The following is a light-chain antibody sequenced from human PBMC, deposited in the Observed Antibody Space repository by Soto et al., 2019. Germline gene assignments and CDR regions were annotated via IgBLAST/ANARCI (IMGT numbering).Light chain of an antibody. CDR3: QRYTNWQLN. CDR2: DSS. Sequence: EIVLTQSPAALSVSPGERVTLSCRASQGIGSTLAWYQQKPGQTPRLLIYDSSTRAIGIPTRFSGSRSGTEFTLTINGLQSEDFAVYYCQRYTNWQLNFCGGTKVDIK. CDR1: QGIGST. V-gene: IGKV3-15*01. J-gene: IGKJ4*01.